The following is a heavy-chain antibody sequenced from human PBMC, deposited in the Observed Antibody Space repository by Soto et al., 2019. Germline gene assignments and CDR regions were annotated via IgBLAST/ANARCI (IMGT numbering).Heavy chain of an antibody. D-gene: IGHD5-12*01. CDR2: ISSSSSYI. Sequence: PGGPLRLSCAASGFSFSIYSMNWVRQAPGKGLEWASSISSSSSYIYYADSVKGRFTISRDNAKNSLYLQMNSLRAEDTAMYYCSRSPGRDGYNHFDYWGQGTLVTVSS. CDR3: SRSPGRDGYNHFDY. CDR1: GFSFSIYS. J-gene: IGHJ4*02. V-gene: IGHV3-21*06.